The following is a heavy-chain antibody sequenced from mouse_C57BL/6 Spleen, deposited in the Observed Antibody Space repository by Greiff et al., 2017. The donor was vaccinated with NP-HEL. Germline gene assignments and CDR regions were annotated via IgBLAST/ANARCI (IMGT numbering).Heavy chain of an antibody. D-gene: IGHD1-1*01. CDR3: ARASRYYGSSYWYFDV. Sequence: EVQGVESGGGLVKPGGSLKLSCAASGFTFSDYGMHWVRQAPEKGLEWLAYISSGSSTIYYADTVKGRFTISRDNAKNTLFLQMTSLRSEDTAMYYCARASRYYGSSYWYFDVWGTGTTVTVSS. V-gene: IGHV5-17*01. CDR2: ISSGSSTI. J-gene: IGHJ1*03. CDR1: GFTFSDYG.